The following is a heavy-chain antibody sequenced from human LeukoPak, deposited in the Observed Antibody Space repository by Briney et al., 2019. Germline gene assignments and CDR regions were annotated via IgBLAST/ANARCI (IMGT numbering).Heavy chain of an antibody. Sequence: ASVKVSCKASGYIFTNYYMHWVRQAPGQGLEWMGMINPSGGSTRYAQKFQGRVTMTRDTSISTAYMELSRLRSDDTAVYYCARERLITIFGVVTISAGMDVWGKGTTVTVSS. CDR3: ARERLITIFGVVTISAGMDV. V-gene: IGHV1-46*01. D-gene: IGHD3-3*01. CDR2: INPSGGST. J-gene: IGHJ6*04. CDR1: GYIFTNYY.